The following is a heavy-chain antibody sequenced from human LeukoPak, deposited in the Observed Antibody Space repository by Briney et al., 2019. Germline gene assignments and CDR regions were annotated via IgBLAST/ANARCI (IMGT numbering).Heavy chain of an antibody. CDR1: GDSVSSNSAA. Sequence: SQTLSLTCAISGDSVSSNSAAWTWIRQSPSRGLEWLGWTYYRSKWYNDYAVSVKSRITINPDTSKNQFSLQLNSVTPEDTVVYYCARGEGSSWYIYWGQGTLVTVSS. CDR2: TYYRSKWYN. CDR3: ARGEGSSWYIY. D-gene: IGHD6-13*01. V-gene: IGHV6-1*01. J-gene: IGHJ4*02.